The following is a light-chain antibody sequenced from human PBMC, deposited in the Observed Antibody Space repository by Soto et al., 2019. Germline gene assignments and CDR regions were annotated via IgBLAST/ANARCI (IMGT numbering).Light chain of an antibody. CDR1: SSNIGAGYD. CDR3: QSYDSSLSGSYV. J-gene: IGLJ1*01. V-gene: IGLV1-40*01. CDR2: GNS. Sequence: QSALTQPPSVSGAPGQRVTLSCTGRSSNIGAGYDVHWYQQLPGTAPKLLIYGNSNRPSGVPDRFSGSKSGTSASLAITGLQAEDEADYYCQSYDSSLSGSYVFVTGTKVTVL.